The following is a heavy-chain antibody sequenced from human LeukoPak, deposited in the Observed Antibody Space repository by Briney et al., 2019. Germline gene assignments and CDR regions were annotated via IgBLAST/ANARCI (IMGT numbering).Heavy chain of an antibody. Sequence: GGSLRLSCAASGFTFSSYAMTWVRQAPGKGLEWVSAISGSGGSTYYADSVKGRFTISRDNSKNTLYLQMNSLRAEDTAVYYCAKALGYSSSWCFDYWGQGTLVTVSS. D-gene: IGHD6-13*01. V-gene: IGHV3-23*01. J-gene: IGHJ4*02. CDR2: ISGSGGST. CDR3: AKALGYSSSWCFDY. CDR1: GFTFSSYA.